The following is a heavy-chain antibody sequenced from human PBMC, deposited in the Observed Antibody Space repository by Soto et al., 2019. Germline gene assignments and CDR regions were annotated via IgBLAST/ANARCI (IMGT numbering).Heavy chain of an antibody. CDR3: AVAVAGPTAIGY. J-gene: IGHJ4*02. V-gene: IGHV3-74*01. D-gene: IGHD6-19*01. Sequence: EVQLVDSGGGLVQPGGSLGLPCAASGFTFSSYWMHWVRQAPGKGRVWVSRINSDGSSTSNADSVKGRFTISRDNAKNTLYLQMNSLRAEDTAVYYCAVAVAGPTAIGYWGQGTLVTVSS. CDR2: INSDGSST. CDR1: GFTFSSYW.